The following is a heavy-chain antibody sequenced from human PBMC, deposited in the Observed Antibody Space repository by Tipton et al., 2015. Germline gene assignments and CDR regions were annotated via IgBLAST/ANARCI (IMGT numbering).Heavy chain of an antibody. Sequence: LRLSCTVSGGSIGSGIYYWGWIRQPPGKALEWIGTIYYRGSTYYNPSLKSRVTISVDTSENHFSLKLSSVTAADTAVYYCARHDFWSGYYEDALDIWGQGTMVIVSS. D-gene: IGHD3-3*01. V-gene: IGHV4-39*02. CDR2: IYYRGST. CDR1: GGSIGSGIYY. CDR3: ARHDFWSGYYEDALDI. J-gene: IGHJ3*02.